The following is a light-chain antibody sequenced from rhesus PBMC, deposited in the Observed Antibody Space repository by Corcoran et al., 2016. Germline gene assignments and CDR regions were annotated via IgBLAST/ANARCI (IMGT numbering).Light chain of an antibody. J-gene: IGKJ1*01. CDR2: KAS. CDR1: ENVHNF. CDR3: QHGFGTPWT. V-gene: IGKV1-74*01. Sequence: DIQMTQSPSSLSASVGDRVTITCRASENVHNFLNWYQQKPGKAPIFLIYKASTLQSGVPSRFSGSGSGTDYTFTISSLKPEDVATYYCQHGFGTPWTFGQGTKVEIK.